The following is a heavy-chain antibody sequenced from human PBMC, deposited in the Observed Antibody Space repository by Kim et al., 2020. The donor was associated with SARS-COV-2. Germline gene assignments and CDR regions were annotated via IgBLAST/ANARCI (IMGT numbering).Heavy chain of an antibody. CDR2: ISHSGST. J-gene: IGHJ6*02. Sequence: SETLSLTCAVYGGSFSGHYWSWIRQPPGKGLEWIGEISHSGSTNYNPSLRSRVTISVDTSKNQFSLKVSSVTAADTAVYYCATSRSGSNKYGMDVWGQGTTVTVS. CDR1: GGSFSGHY. CDR3: ATSRSGSNKYGMDV. V-gene: IGHV4-34*01. D-gene: IGHD3-10*01.